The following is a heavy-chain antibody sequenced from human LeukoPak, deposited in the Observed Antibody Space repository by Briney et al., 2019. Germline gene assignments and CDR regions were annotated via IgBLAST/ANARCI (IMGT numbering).Heavy chain of an antibody. CDR3: AHRLKTAMATNWFDP. Sequence: ESGPTLVKPTQTLTLTCTFSGFSLSASGVGVGWIRQPPGKALEWLALIYWDGDKRYSPSLKSRLTITKDTSKNQVVLTMTNMDPVDTATYYCAHRLKTAMATNWFDPWGQGTLVTVPS. J-gene: IGHJ5*02. CDR1: GFSLSASGVG. D-gene: IGHD5-18*01. CDR2: IYWDGDK. V-gene: IGHV2-5*02.